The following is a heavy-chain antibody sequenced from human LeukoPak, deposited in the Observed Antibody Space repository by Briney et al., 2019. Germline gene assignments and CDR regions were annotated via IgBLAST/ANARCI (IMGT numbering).Heavy chain of an antibody. J-gene: IGHJ4*02. V-gene: IGHV3-48*03. D-gene: IGHD3-22*01. CDR3: VVVFDY. CDR1: GFTFSDYE. Sequence: GGSLRLSCTASGFTFSDYEMSWVRQATGKGLEWVAYISNSGSTINYADSVKGRFTISRDNAKKSLYLQMNGLRAEDTAVYYCVVVFDYWGQGTLVTVSS. CDR2: ISNSGSTI.